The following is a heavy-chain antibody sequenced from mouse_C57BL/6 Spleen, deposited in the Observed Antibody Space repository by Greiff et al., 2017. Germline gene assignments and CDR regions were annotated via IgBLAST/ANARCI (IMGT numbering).Heavy chain of an antibody. CDR1: GFTFSSYA. CDR2: ISDGGSYT. CDR3: ARGITTVVASFDY. Sequence: DVKLVESGGGLVKPGGSLKLSCAASGFTFSSYAMSWVRQTPEKRLEWVATISDGGSYTYYPDNVKGRFTISRDNAKNNLYLQMSHLKSEDTAMYYCARGITTVVASFDYWGQGTTLTVSS. D-gene: IGHD1-1*01. J-gene: IGHJ2*01. V-gene: IGHV5-4*03.